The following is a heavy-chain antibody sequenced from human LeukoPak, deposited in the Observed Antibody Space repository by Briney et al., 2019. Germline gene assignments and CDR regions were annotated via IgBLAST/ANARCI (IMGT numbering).Heavy chain of an antibody. Sequence: GASVRVSCKASGGTFSSYAISWVRQAPGQGLEWMGRIIPIFGTANYAQKFQGRVTITTDESTGTAYMELSSLRSEDTAVYYCARDLGAAAGTGGYYYYMDVWGKGTTVTVSS. V-gene: IGHV1-69*05. J-gene: IGHJ6*03. CDR3: ARDLGAAAGTGGYYYYMDV. CDR2: IIPIFGTA. CDR1: GGTFSSYA. D-gene: IGHD6-13*01.